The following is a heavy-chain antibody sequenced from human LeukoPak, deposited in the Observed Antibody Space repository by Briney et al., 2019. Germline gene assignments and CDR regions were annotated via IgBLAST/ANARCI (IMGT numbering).Heavy chain of an antibody. CDR3: ARDSLHYYDSSGYEENWFDP. Sequence: GGSLRLSCAASGFTFSSYSMNWVRQAPGKGLEWVSSISSSSSYIYYADSVKGRFTISRDNAKNSLYLQMNSLRAEDTAVYYCARDSLHYYDSSGYEENWFDPWGQGTLVTVSS. CDR2: ISSSSSYI. CDR1: GFTFSSYS. V-gene: IGHV3-21*01. D-gene: IGHD3-22*01. J-gene: IGHJ5*02.